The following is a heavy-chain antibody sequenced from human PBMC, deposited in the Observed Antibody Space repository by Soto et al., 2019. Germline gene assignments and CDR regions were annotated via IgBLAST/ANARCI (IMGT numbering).Heavy chain of an antibody. V-gene: IGHV3-11*06. CDR2: ISSRSSYT. Sequence: QVQLVESGGGLVKPGGSLRLSCAASGFTFSDYYMSWIRQAPGKGLEWVSYISSRSSYTNYADSVKGRLTISRDNAKNSLYLQMNSLRAEDTAVYYCARNGGHGHNDPFDYWGQGSLVSVSS. CDR1: GFTFSDYY. J-gene: IGHJ4*02. CDR3: ARNGGHGHNDPFDY.